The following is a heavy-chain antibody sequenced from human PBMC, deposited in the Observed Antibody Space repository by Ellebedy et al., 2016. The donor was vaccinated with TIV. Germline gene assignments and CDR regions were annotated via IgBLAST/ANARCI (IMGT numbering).Heavy chain of an antibody. J-gene: IGHJ3*02. Sequence: MPSETLSLTCTVSGGSISSYSWSWLRQPPGKGLEWIGDIYHTVNTYYNSSLKSRVTMSVDTSRNQFSLKLNSVTAADTAMYFCATATGGWMAPHAFDIWGQGTLVTVSS. CDR3: ATATGGWMAPHAFDI. V-gene: IGHV4-59*04. D-gene: IGHD2-8*02. CDR1: GGSISSYS. CDR2: IYHTVNT.